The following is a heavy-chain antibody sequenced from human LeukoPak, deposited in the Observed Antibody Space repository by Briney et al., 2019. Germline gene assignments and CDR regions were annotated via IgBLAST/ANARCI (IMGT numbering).Heavy chain of an antibody. CDR3: ARGTYYYDSSGYYYEDY. CDR1: GFTFTSYS. D-gene: IGHD3-22*01. Sequence: GGSLRLSCAASGFTFTSYSMNWVRQAPGRGLEWVSSIRFTGSYIYYADSVKGRFTISRDNAKNSLYLQMNSLRAEDTAVYYCARGTYYYDSSGYYYEDYWGQGTLVTVSS. V-gene: IGHV3-21*01. CDR2: IRFTGSYI. J-gene: IGHJ4*02.